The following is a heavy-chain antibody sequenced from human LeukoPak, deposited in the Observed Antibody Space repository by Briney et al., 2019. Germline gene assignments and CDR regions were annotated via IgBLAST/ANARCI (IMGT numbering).Heavy chain of an antibody. CDR1: GFTFSSYG. D-gene: IGHD3-22*01. V-gene: IGHV3-33*01. Sequence: GGFLRLSCAASGFTFSSYGMHWVRQAPGKGLEWVAVIWYDGSNKYYAGSVKGRFTISRDNSKNTLYLQMNSLRAEDTAVYYCARDLGFTMIEFGWFDPWGQGTLVTVSS. J-gene: IGHJ5*02. CDR2: IWYDGSNK. CDR3: ARDLGFTMIEFGWFDP.